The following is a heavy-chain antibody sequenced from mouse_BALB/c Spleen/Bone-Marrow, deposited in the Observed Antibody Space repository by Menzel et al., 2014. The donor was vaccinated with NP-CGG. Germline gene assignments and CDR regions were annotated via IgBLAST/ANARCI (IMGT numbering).Heavy chain of an antibody. CDR1: DYTFTEYA. CDR2: ISTYSGNT. D-gene: IGHD3-2*01. Sequence: VQLQQSGPELLRPGVSVKISCKGSDYTFTEYAMHWVKQSHAKGLEWIGVISTYSGNTNYNQKFKGKATMTVDKSSSTAYMELARLTSEDSAIYYCARGRQLGLRSFAYWGQGTLVTVSA. J-gene: IGHJ3*01. CDR3: ARGRQLGLRSFAY. V-gene: IGHV1-67*01.